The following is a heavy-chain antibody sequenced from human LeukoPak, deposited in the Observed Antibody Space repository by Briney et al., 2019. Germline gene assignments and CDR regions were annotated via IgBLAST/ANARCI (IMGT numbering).Heavy chain of an antibody. CDR3: AREGPDYYFDY. CDR1: GYTFTSYA. J-gene: IGHJ4*02. CDR2: INAGNGNT. V-gene: IGHV1-3*01. Sequence: ASVKVSCKASGYTFTSYAMHWVRQAPGQRLEWMGWINAGNGNTKYSQKFQGRVTITRDTSASTAYMELGSLRSEDTAVYYCAREGPDYYFDYWGQGTLVTVSS.